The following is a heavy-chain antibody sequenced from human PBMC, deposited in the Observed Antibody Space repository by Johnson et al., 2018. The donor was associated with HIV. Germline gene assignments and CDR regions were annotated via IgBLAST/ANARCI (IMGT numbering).Heavy chain of an antibody. D-gene: IGHD6-13*01. V-gene: IGHV3-9*03. CDR3: AKGSIAAARGAFDI. CDR1: GFTFDDYA. Sequence: VQLVESGGGLVQPGRSLRLSCVASGFTFDDYAMHWVRQAPGKGLEWVSGISWNSGSKGYADSVKGRFTISRDNAKNSLYLQMNSLRAEDLALYYCAKGSIAAARGAFDIWGQGTMVTVSS. J-gene: IGHJ3*02. CDR2: ISWNSGSK.